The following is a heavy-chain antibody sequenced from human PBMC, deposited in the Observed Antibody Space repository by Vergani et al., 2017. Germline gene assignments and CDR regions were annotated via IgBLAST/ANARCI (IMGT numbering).Heavy chain of an antibody. J-gene: IGHJ4*02. V-gene: IGHV3-23*01. CDR1: GFSFPGYA. Sequence: EVQLLESGGGLVQPGGSLRLSCEASGFSFPGYAMSWVRQAPGKGLEWVSTLSASDRRTHYADSVKGRFTISRDNAKNSLYLQMNSLRAEDTAVYYCARAYSSSWYEVVYWGQGTLVTVSS. CDR3: ARAYSSSWYEVVY. D-gene: IGHD6-13*01. CDR2: LSASDRRT.